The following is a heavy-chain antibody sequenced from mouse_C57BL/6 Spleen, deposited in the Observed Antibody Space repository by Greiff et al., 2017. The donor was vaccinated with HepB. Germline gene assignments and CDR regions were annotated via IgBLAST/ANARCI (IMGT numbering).Heavy chain of an antibody. Sequence: QVQLQQPGAELVKPGASVKLSCKASGYTFTSYWMHWVKQRPGQGLEWIGMIHPNSGSTNYNEKFKSKATLTVDKSSSTAYMQLSSLTSEDSAVYYCARERDYDVGAWFAYWGQGTLVTVSA. J-gene: IGHJ3*01. CDR2: IHPNSGST. CDR1: GYTFTSYW. V-gene: IGHV1-64*01. CDR3: ARERDYDVGAWFAY. D-gene: IGHD2-4*01.